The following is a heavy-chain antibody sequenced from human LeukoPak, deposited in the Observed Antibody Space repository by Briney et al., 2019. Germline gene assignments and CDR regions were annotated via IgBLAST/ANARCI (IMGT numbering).Heavy chain of an antibody. D-gene: IGHD5-24*01. CDR2: ISSNGGST. CDR1: GFTFSSYA. CDR3: AREVMARRRAFDI. J-gene: IGHJ3*02. Sequence: TGGSLRLSCSASGFTFSSYAMHWVRQAPGKGLEYVSAISSNGGSTYYADSVKGRFTISRDNSKNTLYLQMSSLRAEDTAVYYCAREVMARRRAFDIWGQGTVVTVSS. V-gene: IGHV3-64D*09.